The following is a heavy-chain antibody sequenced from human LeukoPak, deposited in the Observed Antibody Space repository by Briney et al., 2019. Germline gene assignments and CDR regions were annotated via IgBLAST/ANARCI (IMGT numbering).Heavy chain of an antibody. CDR2: IYYSGST. CDR1: GGSISSYY. Sequence: SETLSLTCTVSGGSISSYYWSWIRQPPGKGLEWIGYIYYSGSTNYNPSLKSRVTISVDTSKNQFSLKLSSVTAADTAVYYCARVGNKIAVFYMDVWGKGTTVTVSS. V-gene: IGHV4-59*01. J-gene: IGHJ6*03. CDR3: ARVGNKIAVFYMDV. D-gene: IGHD6-19*01.